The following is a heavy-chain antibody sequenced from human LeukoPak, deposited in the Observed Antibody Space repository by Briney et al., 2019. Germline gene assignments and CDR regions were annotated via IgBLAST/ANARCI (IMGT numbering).Heavy chain of an antibody. CDR1: GFNFHNFA. CDR2: ISNDERNK. V-gene: IGHV3-30*04. Sequence: GGSLRLSCEASGFNFHNFAMHWVRQAPGKGLEWVAVISNDERNKYYTDSVKGRFTISRDNSKSTVYLQMNSLKPEDTAMYYCARPSPPGDGYNPCDYWGPGALVIVSS. J-gene: IGHJ4*02. D-gene: IGHD5-24*01. CDR3: ARPSPPGDGYNPCDY.